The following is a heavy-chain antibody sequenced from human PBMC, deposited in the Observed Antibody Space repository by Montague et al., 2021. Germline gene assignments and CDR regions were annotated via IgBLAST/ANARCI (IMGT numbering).Heavy chain of an antibody. D-gene: IGHD3-10*01. CDR2: VYYRGNM. V-gene: IGHV4-59*11. CDR1: GDSISSHY. Sequence: SETLSLTCTVSGDSISSHYWSWVRQSPGKGLEWIGCVYYRGNMAHNSSLTSRRTMLVATAKSQVSLKLKSVTAADTAVYYCARDQHLSGGDNWFGPWGQGILVTVSS. CDR3: ARDQHLSGGDNWFGP. J-gene: IGHJ5*02.